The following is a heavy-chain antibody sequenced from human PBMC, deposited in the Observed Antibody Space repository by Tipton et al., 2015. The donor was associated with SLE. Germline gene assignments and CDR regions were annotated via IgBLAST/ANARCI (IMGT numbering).Heavy chain of an antibody. CDR2: IGTAGDT. J-gene: IGHJ3*02. V-gene: IGHV3-13*01. CDR3: ARALYDSSGYSGAFDI. CDR1: GFTFSSYD. D-gene: IGHD3-22*01. Sequence: SLRLSCAASGFTFSSYDMHWVRQATGKGLEWVSAIGTAGDTYYPGSVKGRFTISRENAKNSLYLQMNSLRAGDTAVYYCARALYDSSGYSGAFDIWGQGTTVTVSS.